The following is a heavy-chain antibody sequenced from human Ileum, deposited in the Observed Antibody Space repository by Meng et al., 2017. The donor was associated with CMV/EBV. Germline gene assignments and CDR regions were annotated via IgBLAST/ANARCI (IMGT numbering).Heavy chain of an antibody. Sequence: GSLRLSCAASGFIFSTYSINWVRQAPGKGLEWVSSISSSSSYIYYADSMRGRFTISRDNAKNSVYLQMNSLRAEDTAVYYCARDRNMFHGMDVWGQGTTVTVSS. D-gene: IGHD3-10*02. J-gene: IGHJ6*02. CDR2: ISSSSSYI. CDR3: ARDRNMFHGMDV. V-gene: IGHV3-21*01. CDR1: GFIFSTYS.